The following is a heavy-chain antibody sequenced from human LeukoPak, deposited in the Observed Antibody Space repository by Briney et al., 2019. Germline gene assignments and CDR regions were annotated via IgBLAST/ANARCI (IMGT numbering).Heavy chain of an antibody. CDR3: ARDGYCSSTSCPGAFDI. V-gene: IGHV4-59*01. Sequence: SETLSLTCTVSGGSISSYYWSWIRQPPGKGLEWIGYIYYSGSTNYNPSLKSRVTISVDTSKNQFSLRLSSVTAADTAVYYCARDGYCSSTSCPGAFDIWGQGTMVTVSS. J-gene: IGHJ3*02. D-gene: IGHD2-2*03. CDR2: IYYSGST. CDR1: GGSISSYY.